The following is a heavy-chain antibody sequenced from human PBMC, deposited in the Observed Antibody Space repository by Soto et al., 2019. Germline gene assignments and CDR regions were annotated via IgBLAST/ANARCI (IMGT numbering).Heavy chain of an antibody. CDR1: GYTLTSYG. Sequence: ASVKGSCKASGYTLTSYGISWVRQAPGQGLEWMGWISAYNGNTNYAQKLQGRVTMTTDTSTSTAYMELRSLRSDDTAVYYCARGGSWNYVYGMDVWGQGTTVTVSS. V-gene: IGHV1-18*01. CDR2: ISAYNGNT. J-gene: IGHJ6*02. CDR3: ARGGSWNYVYGMDV. D-gene: IGHD1-7*01.